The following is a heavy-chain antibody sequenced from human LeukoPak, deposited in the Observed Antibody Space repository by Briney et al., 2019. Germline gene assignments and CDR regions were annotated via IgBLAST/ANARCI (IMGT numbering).Heavy chain of an antibody. J-gene: IGHJ4*02. Sequence: GGSLRLSCAASGFTFSSYWVNWVRQAPGKGLEWVSYISSSGSTIYYADSVKGRFTISRDNAKNSLYLQMNSLRAEDTAVYYCARDSYGSGSPSFDYWGQGTLVTVSS. CDR3: ARDSYGSGSPSFDY. CDR1: GFTFSSYW. V-gene: IGHV3-48*04. CDR2: ISSSGSTI. D-gene: IGHD3-10*01.